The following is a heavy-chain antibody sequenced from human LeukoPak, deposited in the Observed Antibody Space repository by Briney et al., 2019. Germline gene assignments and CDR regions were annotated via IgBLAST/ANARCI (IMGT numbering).Heavy chain of an antibody. J-gene: IGHJ4*02. V-gene: IGHV3-23*01. D-gene: IGHD2-2*01. CDR2: ISYNGGST. CDR1: GFTLSNYD. Sequence: GGSLRLSCAASGFTLSNYDMSWVRQAPGKGLEWVSGISYNGGSTYYADSVKGPFTISRDNSKTTLYLQMNSLRAEDTAAYYCANSRSSAHSARGVFDFWGQGTLVTVSS. CDR3: ANSRSSAHSARGVFDF.